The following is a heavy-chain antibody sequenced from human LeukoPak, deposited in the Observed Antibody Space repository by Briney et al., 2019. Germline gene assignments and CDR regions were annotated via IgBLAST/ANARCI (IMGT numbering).Heavy chain of an antibody. V-gene: IGHV3-15*01. Sequence: PGGSLRLSCAASGFTFSDYYMSWIRQAPGKGLEWVGRIKSKTDGGTTDYAAPVKGRFTISRDDSKNTLYLQMNSLKTEDTAVYYCTTDFIVVGIDYWGQGTLVTVSS. D-gene: IGHD2-2*01. CDR2: IKSKTDGGTT. CDR1: GFTFSDYY. J-gene: IGHJ4*02. CDR3: TTDFIVVGIDY.